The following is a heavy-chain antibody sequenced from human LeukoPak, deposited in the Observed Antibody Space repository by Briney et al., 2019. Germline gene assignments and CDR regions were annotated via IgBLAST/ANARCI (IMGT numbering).Heavy chain of an antibody. CDR2: ISSNSLHI. J-gene: IGHJ3*02. D-gene: IGHD2-21*02. Sequence: GGSLRLSCAASGFTFSDQSMNWVRQAPGKGLEWVSSISSNSLHIFYADSVKGRFTISRDNSKNTLYLQMNSLRAEDTAVYYCARCGGDCYSNLDAFDIWGQGTMVTVSS. V-gene: IGHV3-21*01. CDR3: ARCGGDCYSNLDAFDI. CDR1: GFTFSDQS.